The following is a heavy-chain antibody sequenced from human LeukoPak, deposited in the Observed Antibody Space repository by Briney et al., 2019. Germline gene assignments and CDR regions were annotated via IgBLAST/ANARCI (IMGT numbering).Heavy chain of an antibody. CDR2: IYYSGST. CDR3: ARRLIAAAVHSAFDI. D-gene: IGHD6-13*01. Sequence: PSESLSLTCTVSGGSISNYYWSWIRQPPGKGLEWIGYIYYSGSTNYNPSLKSRVTISVDTSKNQFSLKLSSVTAADTAVYYCARRLIAAAVHSAFDIWGQGTMVTVSS. V-gene: IGHV4-59*01. J-gene: IGHJ3*02. CDR1: GGSISNYY.